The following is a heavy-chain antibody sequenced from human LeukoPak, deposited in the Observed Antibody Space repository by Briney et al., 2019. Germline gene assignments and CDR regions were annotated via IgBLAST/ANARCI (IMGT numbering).Heavy chain of an antibody. CDR1: GYTFTSNG. D-gene: IGHD6-13*01. V-gene: IGHV1-18*04. CDR3: ARDKTASSSWPYYFDY. Sequence: ASVKVSCKTSGYTFTSNGISWVRQAPGQGLEWMGWISAYSGNTRYAQNLQGRVTMTTDTSTSTAYMEPKSLRSDDTAVYYCARDKTASSSWPYYFDYWGQGTLVTVSS. CDR2: ISAYSGNT. J-gene: IGHJ4*02.